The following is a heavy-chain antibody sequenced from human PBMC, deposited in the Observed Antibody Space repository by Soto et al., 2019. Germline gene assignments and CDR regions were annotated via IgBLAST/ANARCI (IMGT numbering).Heavy chain of an antibody. V-gene: IGHV1-69*01. CDR3: ARDQGDSSGYYLYYFDY. CDR1: GGTFSSYA. CDR2: IIPIFGTA. Sequence: QVQLVQSGAEVKKPGSSVKVSCKASGGTFSSYAISWVRQAPGQGLEWMGGIIPIFGTANYAQKFQGRVTITADESTRTAYMEVSSLRSEDTAVYYWARDQGDSSGYYLYYFDYWGQGTLVTVSS. J-gene: IGHJ4*02. D-gene: IGHD3-22*01.